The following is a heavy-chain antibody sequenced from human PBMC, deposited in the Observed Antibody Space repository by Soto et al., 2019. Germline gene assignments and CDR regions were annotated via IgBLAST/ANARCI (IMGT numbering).Heavy chain of an antibody. Sequence: QLQLQESGSRLVKPSQTLSLTCAVSGGSINSGAWSWIRQPPGKGLEWIGYLYHSGSAYYNPTLESRVTISVDRSENHFSLTLTSVTAADTAVYYCAIFTGRGDSSGYHYEWLRGADAFDFWSQGTMVTVSS. CDR3: AIFTGRGDSSGYHYEWLRGADAFDF. J-gene: IGHJ3*01. D-gene: IGHD3-22*01. V-gene: IGHV4-30-2*01. CDR2: LYHSGSA. CDR1: GGSINSGA.